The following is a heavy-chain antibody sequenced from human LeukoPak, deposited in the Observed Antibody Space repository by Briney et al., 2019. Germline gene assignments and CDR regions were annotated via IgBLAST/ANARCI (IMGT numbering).Heavy chain of an antibody. V-gene: IGHV4-59*11. J-gene: IGHJ5*02. D-gene: IGHD2-2*01. CDR3: ARDRLYCSSTSCYLNWFDH. CDR2: ICYSGST. Sequence: SETLSLTCTVSGGSISSHYWSWLRQPPGRGLEGIGYICYSGSTNYNPSLKSRVTISVDTSKNQFSLKLSSVTAADAAGYYCARDRLYCSSTSCYLNWFDHWGQGTLVTVSS. CDR1: GGSISSHY.